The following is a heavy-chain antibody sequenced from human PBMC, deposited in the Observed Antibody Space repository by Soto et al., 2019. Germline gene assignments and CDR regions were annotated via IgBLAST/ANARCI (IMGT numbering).Heavy chain of an antibody. V-gene: IGHV3-48*02. Sequence: EVQLVESGGGLVQPVGSLRLSCAASGFTFSSYSMNWVRQAPGKGLEWVSYISSSSSTIYYADSVKGRFTISRDNAKNSLYLQMNSLRDEDTAVYYCARDFCSSTSCYWAYFDYWGQGTLVTVSS. CDR3: ARDFCSSTSCYWAYFDY. D-gene: IGHD2-2*01. J-gene: IGHJ4*02. CDR1: GFTFSSYS. CDR2: ISSSSSTI.